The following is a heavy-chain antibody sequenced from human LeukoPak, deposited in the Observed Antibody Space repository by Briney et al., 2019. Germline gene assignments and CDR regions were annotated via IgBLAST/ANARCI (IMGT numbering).Heavy chain of an antibody. CDR2: INPSGGST. CDR3: ARGVFGELEKLMFQH. D-gene: IGHD3-10*02. Sequence: ASVKVSCKASGYTFTSYYVHWVRQPPGQGLEWMWIINPSGGSTSYPQKFQDRVTMTRDTSTSTVYMELSSLKSDDTAIYYCARGVFGELEKLMFQHWGQGTLVTVSS. V-gene: IGHV1-46*01. J-gene: IGHJ1*01. CDR1: GYTFTSYY.